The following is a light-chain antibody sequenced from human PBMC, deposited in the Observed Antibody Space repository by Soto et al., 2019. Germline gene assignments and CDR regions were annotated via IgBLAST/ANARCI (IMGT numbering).Light chain of an antibody. CDR2: GTS. CDR3: QQFGNSPWT. V-gene: IGKV3-20*01. CDR1: QSVPSTY. Sequence: IVLTQSPGTLSLSPGERATLSCRASQSVPSTYFAWYQQKPGQPPRLLISGTSNRATGIPDRFSGSGSGTDFTLTISRLEPEDFAVYFCQQFGNSPWTFGQGTKVDIK. J-gene: IGKJ1*01.